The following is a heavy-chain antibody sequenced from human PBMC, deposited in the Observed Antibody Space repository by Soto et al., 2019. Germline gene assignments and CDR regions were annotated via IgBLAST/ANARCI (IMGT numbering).Heavy chain of an antibody. Sequence: GESLKISCKGSGYSFISYWIGWVRQMPGKGLEWMGIIYPGDSDTRYSPSFQGHVTISADKSISTAYLQWSSLKASDTAMYYCARLAMATRRGYYGMDVWGQGTTVTVSS. D-gene: IGHD5-12*01. V-gene: IGHV5-51*01. CDR2: IYPGDSDT. J-gene: IGHJ6*02. CDR1: GYSFISYW. CDR3: ARLAMATRRGYYGMDV.